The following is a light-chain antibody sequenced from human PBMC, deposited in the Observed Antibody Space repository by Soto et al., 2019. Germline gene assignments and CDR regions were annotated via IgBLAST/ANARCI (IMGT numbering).Light chain of an antibody. CDR1: QSLSSSY. J-gene: IGKJ2*01. V-gene: IGKV3-20*01. Sequence: EIVLTQSPGTLSLSPGERATLSCRASQSLSSSYLAWYQQKPGQAPRLLIYGASSRATGIPDRFSGSGSQTDFTLTISRLEPEDVAVYYCQQYAYSPYTFGQGTKLEIK. CDR2: GAS. CDR3: QQYAYSPYT.